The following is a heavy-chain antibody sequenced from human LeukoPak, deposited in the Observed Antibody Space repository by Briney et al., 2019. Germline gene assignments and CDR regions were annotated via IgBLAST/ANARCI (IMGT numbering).Heavy chain of an antibody. Sequence: SETLSLTCTVSGGSVSNYYWNWIRQPAGKGLEWIGRIHTSGSINYNPSLKSRLTVSVDTSKSQFSLKLTSVTAADTAVYYCARDQGSGWYEEWGQGTLVTVSS. V-gene: IGHV4-4*07. CDR1: GGSVSNYY. J-gene: IGHJ4*02. CDR2: IHTSGSI. D-gene: IGHD6-19*01. CDR3: ARDQGSGWYEE.